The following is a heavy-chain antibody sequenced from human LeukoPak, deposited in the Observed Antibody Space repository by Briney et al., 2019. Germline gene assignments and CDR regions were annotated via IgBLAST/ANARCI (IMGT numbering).Heavy chain of an antibody. V-gene: IGHV1-69*02. CDR2: IIPILGIA. J-gene: IGHJ4*02. CDR3: ARVSLANPYYDFWSGYYSGEFDY. D-gene: IGHD3-3*01. Sequence: ASVKVSCKASGGTFSSYTISWVRQAPGQGLEWMGRIIPILGIANYAQKFQGRVTITADKTTSTAYMELSSLRSDDTAVYYCARVSLANPYYDFWSGYYSGEFDYWGQGTLVTVSS. CDR1: GGTFSSYT.